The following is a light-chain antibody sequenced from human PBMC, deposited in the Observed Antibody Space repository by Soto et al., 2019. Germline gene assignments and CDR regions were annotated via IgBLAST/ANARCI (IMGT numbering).Light chain of an antibody. CDR1: QRVSTSF. J-gene: IGKJ4*01. Sequence: EVVLTQSPGTLSLSPGESATLSCRASQRVSTSFIAWYQQKPGQAPRLLMYGASNRATGIPDRFSGSGSGTDFTLTISRLEPEDFAVYYCQQYADSRLTFGGGTKVEIK. CDR3: QQYADSRLT. V-gene: IGKV3-20*01. CDR2: GAS.